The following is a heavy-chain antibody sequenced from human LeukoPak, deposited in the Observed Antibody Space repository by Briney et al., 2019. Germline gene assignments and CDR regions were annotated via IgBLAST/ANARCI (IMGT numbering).Heavy chain of an antibody. J-gene: IGHJ6*03. D-gene: IGHD3-3*01. V-gene: IGHV4-4*07. CDR1: GGSISSYY. CDR3: AREPYYDFWSGYYNYYYYYMDV. Sequence: SGTLSLTCTVSGGSISSYYWSWIRQPAGKGLEWIGRIYSSGSTNYNPSLKSRVTMSVDTSKNQFSLKLSSVTAADTAVYYCAREPYYDFWSGYYNYYYYYMDVWGKGTTVTVSS. CDR2: IYSSGST.